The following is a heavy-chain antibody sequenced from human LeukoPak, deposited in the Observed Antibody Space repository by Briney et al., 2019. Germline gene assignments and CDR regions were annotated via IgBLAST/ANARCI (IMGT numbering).Heavy chain of an antibody. CDR1: GFTFDDYA. D-gene: IGHD3-10*01. J-gene: IGHJ5*02. CDR2: ISWNSGSI. Sequence: GGSLRLSCAASGFTFDDYAMHWVRQAPGKGLEWVSGISWNSGSIGYADSVKGRFTISRDNAKNSLYLQMNSLRAEDTAVYYCARVRMVRGVITHNWFDPWGQGTLVTVSS. CDR3: ARVRMVRGVITHNWFDP. V-gene: IGHV3-9*01.